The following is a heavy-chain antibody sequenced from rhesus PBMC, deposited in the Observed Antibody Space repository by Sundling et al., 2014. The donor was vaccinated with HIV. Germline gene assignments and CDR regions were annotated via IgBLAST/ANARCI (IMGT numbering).Heavy chain of an antibody. CDR2: INGNSGNT. V-gene: IGHV4-80*01. CDR1: GASMSSYW. CDR3: AKSVAGTSGYFDF. J-gene: IGHJ4*01. D-gene: IGHD1-1*01. Sequence: QVQLQESGPGLVKPSETLSLTCTVSGASMSSYWWSWIRQPPGNGLEWIGEINGNSGNTKYNPSLKSRVTISRDTSMNQFSLKLTSMTAADTAIFYCAKSVAGTSGYFDFWGQGVLGTVSS.